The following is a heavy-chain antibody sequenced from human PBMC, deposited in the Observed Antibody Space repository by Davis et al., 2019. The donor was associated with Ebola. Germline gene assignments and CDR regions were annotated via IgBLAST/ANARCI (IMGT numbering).Heavy chain of an antibody. D-gene: IGHD3-22*01. J-gene: IGHJ4*02. CDR1: LYSILSRHW. Sequence: SETLSLTFAVSLYSILSRHWWSWVRQSAGKGLEWIGEAYHSGATNYNPSLKGRVTLSMDKSKNQFSLKLNSVTAADTAIYYCARDYYDSDGFLHYLESWGQGTLVTVSS. CDR3: ARDYYDSDGFLHYLES. V-gene: IGHV4-4*02. CDR2: AYHSGAT.